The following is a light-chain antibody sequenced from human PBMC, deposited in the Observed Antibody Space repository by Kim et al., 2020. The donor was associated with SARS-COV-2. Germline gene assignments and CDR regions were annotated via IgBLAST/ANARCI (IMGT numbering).Light chain of an antibody. V-gene: IGLV1-47*01. J-gene: IGLJ3*02. CDR3: AAWDDSLSAWV. CDR2: RNY. CDR1: RSNIGSNY. Sequence: GERVTISWSESRSNIGSNYVFWSQQLPGTAPKLLINRNYHLHSGVPDRFSGSKSGTSASLAISGLRSEDEADYYCAAWDDSLSAWVFGGGTQLTVL.